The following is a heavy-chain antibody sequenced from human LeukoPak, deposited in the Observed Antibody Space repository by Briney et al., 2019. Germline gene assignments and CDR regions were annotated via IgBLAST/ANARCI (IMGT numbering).Heavy chain of an antibody. CDR1: GFTFSSYS. Sequence: PGGSLRLSCAASGFTFSSYSMNWVRQAPGKGLEWVSSISSSSSYIYYADSVKGRFTISSDNAKNSLYLQMNSLRAEDTAVYYCARDAYCTNGVCYSDYFDYWGQGTLVTVSS. J-gene: IGHJ4*02. CDR3: ARDAYCTNGVCYSDYFDY. CDR2: ISSSSSYI. D-gene: IGHD2-8*01. V-gene: IGHV3-21*01.